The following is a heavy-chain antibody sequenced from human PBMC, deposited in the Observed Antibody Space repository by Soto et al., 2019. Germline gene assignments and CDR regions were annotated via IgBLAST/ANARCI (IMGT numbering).Heavy chain of an antibody. V-gene: IGHV4-30-4*01. D-gene: IGHD4-17*01. J-gene: IGHJ6*02. CDR3: ASASTVVTDV. CDR2: IYCSGST. Sequence: QVQLQESGPGLVKPSQTLSLTCTVSGGSISRGDSYWGCIRQPPGKGLEWIGYIYCSGSTYSNPSLKSRVTISLATSKNQFSLKLSSVTAADTAVYYCASASTVVTDVWGQGTTVTVSS. CDR1: GGSISRGDSY.